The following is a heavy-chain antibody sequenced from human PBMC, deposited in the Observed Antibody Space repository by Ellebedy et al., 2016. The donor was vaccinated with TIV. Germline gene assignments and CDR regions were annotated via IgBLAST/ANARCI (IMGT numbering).Heavy chain of an antibody. V-gene: IGHV3-11*04. CDR2: ISSSGSTI. CDR1: GFTFSDYY. D-gene: IGHD5-12*01. CDR3: ARDLTVWWLRDYYGMDV. J-gene: IGHJ6*02. Sequence: PGGSLRLSCAASGFTFSDYYMSWIRQAPGKGLEWVSYISSSGSTIYYADSVKGRFTISRDNAKNSLYLQMNSLRAEDTAVYYCARDLTVWWLRDYYGMDVWGQGTTVTVSS.